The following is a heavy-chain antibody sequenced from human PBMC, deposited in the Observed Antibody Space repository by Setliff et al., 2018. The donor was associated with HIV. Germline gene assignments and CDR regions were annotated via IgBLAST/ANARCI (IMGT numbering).Heavy chain of an antibody. CDR2: IYHTGST. D-gene: IGHD2-8*01. J-gene: IGHJ3*02. Sequence: SESLSLTCAVSGYSISSGYYWAWIRQPPGKGLEWIGHIYHTGSTYSNPSLKRRVTISVDTSKNQFSLKLTSVTAADTAVYYCARLESGVFDIWGQGTMVTVSS. V-gene: IGHV4-38-2*01. CDR1: GYSISSGYY. CDR3: ARLESGVFDI.